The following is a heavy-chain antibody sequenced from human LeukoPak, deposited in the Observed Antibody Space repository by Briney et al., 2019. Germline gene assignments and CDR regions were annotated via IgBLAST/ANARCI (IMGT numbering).Heavy chain of an antibody. CDR1: GFTFSSYW. J-gene: IGHJ4*02. CDR3: AKDRRGWYWEFDY. D-gene: IGHD6-19*01. CDR2: INTDGSHT. Sequence: PGGSLRLSCAASGFTFSSYWIHWVRQAPGKGLVWVSRINTDGSHTSYADSVKGRFTISRDNANNTLYLQMNSLRAEDTAVYYCAKDRRGWYWEFDYWGQGTLVTVSS. V-gene: IGHV3-74*01.